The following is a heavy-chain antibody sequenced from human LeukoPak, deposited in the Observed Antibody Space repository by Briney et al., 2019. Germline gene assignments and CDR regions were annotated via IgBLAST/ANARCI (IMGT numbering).Heavy chain of an antibody. CDR3: AREGRGYYDSSGYSLAY. D-gene: IGHD3-22*01. Sequence: PSETLSLTCAVYGGSFSGYYWSWIRQPPGKGLEWIGEINHSGSTNYNLSLKSRVTISVDTSKNQFSLKLSSVTAADTAVYYCAREGRGYYDSSGYSLAYWGQGTLVTVSS. V-gene: IGHV4-34*01. CDR1: GGSFSGYY. CDR2: INHSGST. J-gene: IGHJ4*02.